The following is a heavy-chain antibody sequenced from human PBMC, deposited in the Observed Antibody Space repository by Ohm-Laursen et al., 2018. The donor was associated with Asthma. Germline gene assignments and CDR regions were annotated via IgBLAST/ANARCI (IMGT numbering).Heavy chain of an antibody. J-gene: IGHJ4*02. Sequence: SDTLSLTCAVYGGSFSGYYWSWIRQPPGKGLEWIGEINHSGSTNYNPSLKSRVTISVDTSKNQFSLKLSSVTAADTAVYYCARATYYYDSSGYYLDLFDYWGQGTLVTVSS. CDR1: GGSFSGYY. CDR3: ARATYYYDSSGYYLDLFDY. V-gene: IGHV4-34*01. CDR2: INHSGST. D-gene: IGHD3-22*01.